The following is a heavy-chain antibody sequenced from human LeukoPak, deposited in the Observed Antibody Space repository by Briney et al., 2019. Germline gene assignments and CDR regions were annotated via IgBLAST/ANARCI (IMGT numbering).Heavy chain of an antibody. CDR3: ARDGANSNWNDPRNWFDP. J-gene: IGHJ5*02. Sequence: GGSLRLSCEASGFDLSDYYMTWIRQTPGRGLEWVSYITTSGSTIYYADSVKGRFTISRDNSKNSLFLHMNSLRAEDTAIYYCARDGANSNWNDPRNWFDPWGQGPLVIVSS. V-gene: IGHV3-11*01. D-gene: IGHD1-1*01. CDR1: GFDLSDYY. CDR2: ITTSGSTI.